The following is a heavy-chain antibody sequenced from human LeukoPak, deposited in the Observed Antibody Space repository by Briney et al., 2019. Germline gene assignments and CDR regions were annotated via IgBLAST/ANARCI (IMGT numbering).Heavy chain of an antibody. CDR3: ARTAARRFDY. Sequence: ASVKVSCKASGYTFPSYFMHWVRQAPGQGLEWMGIINPTGGSTTYAQKFQGRVTMTRDTSTSTVYMELSSLRSDDTAVYYCARTAARRFDYWGQGTLVTVS. CDR1: GYTFPSYF. V-gene: IGHV1-46*01. CDR2: INPTGGST. J-gene: IGHJ4*02. D-gene: IGHD6-6*01.